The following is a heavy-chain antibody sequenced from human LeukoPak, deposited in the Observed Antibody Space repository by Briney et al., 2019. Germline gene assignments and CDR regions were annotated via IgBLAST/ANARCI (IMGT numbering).Heavy chain of an antibody. D-gene: IGHD4-17*01. CDR3: ARDPNGDYIGAFDM. V-gene: IGHV3-48*03. CDR2: ISSSGSTI. J-gene: IGHJ3*02. Sequence: GGSLRLSCAASGFTFSSYEMNWVRQAPGKGLEWVSYISSSGSTIYYADSVKGRFTISRDNAENSLYLQMNSLRAEDTAVYYCARDPNGDYIGAFDMWGPGTMVTVSS. CDR1: GFTFSSYE.